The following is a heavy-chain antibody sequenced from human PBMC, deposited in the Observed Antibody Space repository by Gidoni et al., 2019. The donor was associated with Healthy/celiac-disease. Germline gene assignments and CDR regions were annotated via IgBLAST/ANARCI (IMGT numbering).Heavy chain of an antibody. CDR2: GSI. J-gene: IGHJ6*02. CDR3: AKDHYYDSSGYYDSYYYGMYV. V-gene: IGHV3-9*01. D-gene: IGHD3-22*01. Sequence: GSIGYADSVKGRFTISRDNAKNSLYLQMNSLRAEDTALYYCAKDHYYDSSGYYDSYYYGMYVWGQGTTVTVSS.